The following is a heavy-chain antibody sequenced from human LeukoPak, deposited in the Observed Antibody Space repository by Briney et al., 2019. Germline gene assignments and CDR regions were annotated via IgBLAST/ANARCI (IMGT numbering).Heavy chain of an antibody. Sequence: PGGSLRLSRAASAFTFSSYGMHWVRQAPGKGLEWVAFIRYDGSNKYYAYSVKGRFTISRDNSKNTLYLQMNSRRAEDTAVYYCARDPLKIGNYYYMDVWGKGTTVTVSS. CDR3: ARDPLKIGNYYYMDV. D-gene: IGHD2/OR15-2a*01. CDR1: AFTFSSYG. J-gene: IGHJ6*03. CDR2: IRYDGSNK. V-gene: IGHV3-30*02.